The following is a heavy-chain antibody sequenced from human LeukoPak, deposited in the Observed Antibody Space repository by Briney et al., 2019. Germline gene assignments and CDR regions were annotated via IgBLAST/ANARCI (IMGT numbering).Heavy chain of an antibody. D-gene: IGHD6-19*01. CDR1: GYTFTSYD. CDR3: ARGHSSGWSRQYNWFDP. J-gene: IGHJ5*02. V-gene: IGHV1-8*02. CDR2: MNPNSGNT. Sequence: ASVKVSCKASGYTFTSYDINWVRQATGQGLEWMGWMNPNSGNTGYAQKFQGRVTMTTDTSTSTAYMELRSLRSDDTAVYYCARGHSSGWSRQYNWFDPWGQGTLVTVSS.